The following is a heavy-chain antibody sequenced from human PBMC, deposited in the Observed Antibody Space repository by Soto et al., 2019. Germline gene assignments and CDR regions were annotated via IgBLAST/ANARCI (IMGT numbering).Heavy chain of an antibody. V-gene: IGHV3-30-3*01. D-gene: IGHD6-19*01. CDR3: ARGIQLWLRLFDY. J-gene: IGHJ4*02. CDR1: GFTFTNHA. CDR2: ISYDGVNQ. Sequence: QVQLVESGGGVVQPGRSLRLSCAASGFTFTNHAFHWVRQAPGKGLEWVAVISYDGVNQYYADSVKGRFTISRDNSKSTLYLQMSSLRPEDTAVYYCARGIQLWLRLFDYWGQGTLVTVSS.